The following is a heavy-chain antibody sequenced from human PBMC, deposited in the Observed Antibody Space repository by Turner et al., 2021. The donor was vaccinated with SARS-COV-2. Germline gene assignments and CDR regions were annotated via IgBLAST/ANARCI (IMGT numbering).Heavy chain of an antibody. Sequence: QVRLVQSGAEVRKPGASVKVSCKASGYTFTDHHMAWVPQAPGQGLGLSGRIIPIFGTATYAERVRVSVTSTGAKSTRTAYMKLSSPGAEATAVYYCASVGVGSSSWPKDFDYWGQGTLVTVSS. CDR3: ASVGVGSSSWPKDFDY. CDR2: IIPIFGTA. D-gene: IGHD6-13*01. V-gene: IGHV1-69*08. CDR1: GYTFTDHH. J-gene: IGHJ4*02.